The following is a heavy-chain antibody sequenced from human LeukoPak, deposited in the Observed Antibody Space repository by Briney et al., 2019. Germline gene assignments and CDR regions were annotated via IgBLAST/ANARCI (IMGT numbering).Heavy chain of an antibody. V-gene: IGHV3-48*04. J-gene: IGHJ4*02. CDR3: VRGMVGAGRVDY. Sequence: GGSLRLSCAASGFTFSSYNMNWVRQAPGRGLEWVSYISSSSSTVYYADSVKGRFTISRDNAKNSLYLQMNRLRAEDSAVYYCVRGMVGAGRVDYWGQGTLVTVSS. CDR1: GFTFSSYN. D-gene: IGHD1-26*01. CDR2: ISSSSSTV.